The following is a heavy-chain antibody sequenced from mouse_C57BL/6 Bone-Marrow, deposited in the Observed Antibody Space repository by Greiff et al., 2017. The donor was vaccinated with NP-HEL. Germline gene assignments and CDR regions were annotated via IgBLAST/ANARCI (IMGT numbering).Heavy chain of an antibody. D-gene: IGHD2-2*01. Sequence: EVQLQESGGGLVKPGGSLKLSCAASGFTFSSYAMSWVRQTPEKRLEWVATISDGGSYTYYPDNVKGRFTISRDNAKNNLYLQMSHLKSEDTAMYYCARSGYDAWFAYWGQGTLVTVSA. J-gene: IGHJ3*01. CDR1: GFTFSSYA. CDR2: ISDGGSYT. CDR3: ARSGYDAWFAY. V-gene: IGHV5-4*01.